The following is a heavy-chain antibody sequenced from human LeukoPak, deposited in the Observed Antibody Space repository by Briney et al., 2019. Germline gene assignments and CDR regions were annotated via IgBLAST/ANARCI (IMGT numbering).Heavy chain of an antibody. Sequence: ASVKVSCKASGGTFSSYAINWVRQAPGQGLEWMGGIIPIFGTATYAQTYQGRVTITADESTSTAYMELSSLKSEDTAVYYCAGGRRLDGDPGYMDVWGKGTTVSISS. J-gene: IGHJ6*04. V-gene: IGHV1-69*13. CDR3: AGGRRLDGDPGYMDV. CDR2: IIPIFGTA. D-gene: IGHD4-17*01. CDR1: GGTFSSYA.